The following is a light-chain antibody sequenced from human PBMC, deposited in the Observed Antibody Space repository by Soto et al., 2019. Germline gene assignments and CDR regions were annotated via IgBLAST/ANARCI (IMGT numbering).Light chain of an antibody. V-gene: IGLV1-47*01. CDR3: ATWDDSLNGFYV. Sequence: QSVLTHPPSASRTPGQWFTISFSGSTSNIGSNYVYWYQQLPGTAPKLLIYRNNQRPSGVPDRFSGSKSGTSASLAISGLRSDDEADYFCATWDDSLNGFYVFGTGPKVTVL. CDR1: TSNIGSNY. CDR2: RNN. J-gene: IGLJ1*01.